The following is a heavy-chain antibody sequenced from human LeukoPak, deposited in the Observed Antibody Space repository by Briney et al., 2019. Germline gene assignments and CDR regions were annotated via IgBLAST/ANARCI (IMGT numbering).Heavy chain of an antibody. D-gene: IGHD6-13*01. V-gene: IGHV4-59*01. CDR1: GGSISSYY. CDR2: IYYSGST. Sequence: SETLSLTCTVSGGSISSYYWSWIRQPPGKGLEWIGYIYYSGSTNYNPSLKSRVPISVDTSKNQFSLKLSSVTAADTAVYYCARYLSIAAAGRDYFDYWGQGTLVTVSS. J-gene: IGHJ4*02. CDR3: ARYLSIAAAGRDYFDY.